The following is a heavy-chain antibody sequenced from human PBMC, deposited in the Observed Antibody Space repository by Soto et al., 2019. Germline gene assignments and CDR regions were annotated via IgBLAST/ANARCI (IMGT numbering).Heavy chain of an antibody. CDR3: AKDRGWSSADLEY. D-gene: IGHD6-19*01. CDR1: GFNFRSFG. Sequence: QVQLVESGGGVVQPGSSLRLSCAASGFNFRSFGMHWVRQAPGKGLEWVALMSYDGSSKYYQDSLKGRFTISRDKSKNTLYLQMSSLRVEDTAVYYCAKDRGWSSADLEYWGQGTLVTVSS. J-gene: IGHJ4*02. CDR2: MSYDGSSK. V-gene: IGHV3-30*18.